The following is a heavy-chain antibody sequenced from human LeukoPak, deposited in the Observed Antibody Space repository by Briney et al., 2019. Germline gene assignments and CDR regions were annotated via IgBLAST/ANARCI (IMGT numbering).Heavy chain of an antibody. CDR3: ARGSLNRVITFGGVIVDDY. V-gene: IGHV4-34*01. Sequence: SETLSLTCAVYGVSFSGYYWSWIRQPPGKGLEWIGEINHSGSTNYNPSLKSRVTMSVDTSNNQFSLSLSSVTAADTAVYYCARGSLNRVITFGGVIVDDYWGQGTLVTVSS. J-gene: IGHJ4*02. CDR2: INHSGST. D-gene: IGHD3-16*02. CDR1: GVSFSGYY.